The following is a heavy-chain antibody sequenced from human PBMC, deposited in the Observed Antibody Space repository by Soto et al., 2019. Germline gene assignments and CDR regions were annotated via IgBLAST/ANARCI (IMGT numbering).Heavy chain of an antibody. D-gene: IGHD2-15*01. CDR1: GFTFSSYW. CDR2: IKQDGSEK. Sequence: GGSLRLSCAASGFTFSSYWMSWVRQAPGKGLEWVANIKQDGSEKYYVDSVKGRFTISRDNAKNSLYLQMNSLRAEDTAVYYCARDRTVVAATRSLRHDAFDIWGQGTMVTVSS. V-gene: IGHV3-7*01. J-gene: IGHJ3*02. CDR3: ARDRTVVAATRSLRHDAFDI.